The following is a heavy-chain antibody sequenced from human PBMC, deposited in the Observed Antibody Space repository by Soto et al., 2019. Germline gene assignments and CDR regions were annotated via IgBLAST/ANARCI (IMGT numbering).Heavy chain of an antibody. D-gene: IGHD6-6*01. CDR2: TYYRSKWYI. V-gene: IGHV6-1*01. J-gene: IGHJ4*02. CDR3: ARDGYSSSYDFDY. CDR1: VDSVCSNDST. Sequence: QTLSLTYDISVDSVCSNDSTSDQIRQSPSRGLEWLGRTYYRSKWYIDYAVSVKSRITINPDTSKNQFSLQLNSVTPEDTAVYYCARDGYSSSYDFDYWGQGTLVTVSS.